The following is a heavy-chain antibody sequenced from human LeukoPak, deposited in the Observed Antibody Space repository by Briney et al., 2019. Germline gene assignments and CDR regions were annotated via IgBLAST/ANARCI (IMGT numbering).Heavy chain of an antibody. CDR1: GFTFSSYA. Sequence: GGSLRLSCAASGFTFSSYAMTWIRQAPGKGLAWVSSISKSDGSTYYADSVKGRFTISRDNSKNTVYLHMDSLRVEDTAIYYCARGALIPDFRGQGTLVTVSS. J-gene: IGHJ4*02. V-gene: IGHV3-23*01. D-gene: IGHD2-21*01. CDR3: ARGALIPDF. CDR2: ISKSDGST.